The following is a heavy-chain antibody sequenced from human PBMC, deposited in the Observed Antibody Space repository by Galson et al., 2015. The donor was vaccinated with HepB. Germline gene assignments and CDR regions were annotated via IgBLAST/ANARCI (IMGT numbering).Heavy chain of an antibody. J-gene: IGHJ5*02. V-gene: IGHV3-7*05. CDR3: ARGPPTGVYWFDP. Sequence: SLRLSCAASGFTFSTYWMSWVRQAPGKGLEWVANINRDGSAKYYVDSVKGRFTISRDNAKESLYLQMDSLRADDTAVYYCARGPPTGVYWFDPWGQGTLVTVPS. CDR1: GFTFSTYW. CDR2: INRDGSAK. D-gene: IGHD1-14*01.